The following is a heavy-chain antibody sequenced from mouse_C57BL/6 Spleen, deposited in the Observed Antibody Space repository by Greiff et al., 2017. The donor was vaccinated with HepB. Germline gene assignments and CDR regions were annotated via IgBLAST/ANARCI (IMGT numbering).Heavy chain of an antibody. J-gene: IGHJ3*01. CDR3: ARSGYYGSNVFAY. Sequence: QVQLKQPGAELVKPGASVKLSCKASGYTFTSYWMHWVKQRPGQGLEWIGMIHPNSGSTNYNEKFKSKATLTVDKSSSTAYMQLSSLTSEDSAVYYCARSGYYGSNVFAYWGQGTLVTVSA. CDR2: IHPNSGST. D-gene: IGHD1-1*01. CDR1: GYTFTSYW. V-gene: IGHV1-64*01.